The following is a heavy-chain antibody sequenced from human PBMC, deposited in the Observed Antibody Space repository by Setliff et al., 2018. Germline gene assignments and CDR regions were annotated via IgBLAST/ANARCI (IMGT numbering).Heavy chain of an antibody. CDR3: ARENTAKNFWGEESDY. V-gene: IGHV1-46*01. CDR2: INPGDGST. D-gene: IGHD3-3*01. CDR1: GYTFTNYY. J-gene: IGHJ4*02. Sequence: ASVKVSCKASGYTFTNYYIHWVRQAPGQGLEWVGIINPGDGSTTYAQKFQGRVKMTRDTSTNTVYMQLNSLRFEDRAVYYCARENTAKNFWGEESDYWGQGTLVTVSS.